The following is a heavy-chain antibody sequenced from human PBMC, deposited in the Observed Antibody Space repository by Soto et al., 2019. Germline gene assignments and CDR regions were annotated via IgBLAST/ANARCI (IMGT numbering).Heavy chain of an antibody. CDR1: GFTFSSYG. CDR2: MWHDGSNK. J-gene: IGHJ5*01. CDR3: ARESAGAGTVVADWIAS. D-gene: IGHD6-19*01. V-gene: IGHV3-33*01. Sequence: PGGSLRLSCAASGFTFSSYGMHWVRQAPGKGLEWVAVMWHDGSNKYCADSVEGRFTISRDNSKNTLYLQMNSLRVEDTAMYYCARESAGAGTVVADWIASWGQGTLVTVSS.